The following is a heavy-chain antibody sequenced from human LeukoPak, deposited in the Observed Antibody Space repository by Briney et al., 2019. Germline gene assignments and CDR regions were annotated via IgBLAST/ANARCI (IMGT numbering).Heavy chain of an antibody. D-gene: IGHD2-2*01. CDR2: INWNGGST. J-gene: IGHJ4*02. CDR3: ARDVVPAAGLDY. CDR1: GFTFDDYG. Sequence: PGGSLRLSCAASGFTFDDYGMSWVRQAPGKGLEWVSGINWNGGSTGYADSVKGRFTISRDNAKNSLYLQMDSLRAEDTALYYCARDVVPAAGLDYWGQGTLVTVSS. V-gene: IGHV3-20*04.